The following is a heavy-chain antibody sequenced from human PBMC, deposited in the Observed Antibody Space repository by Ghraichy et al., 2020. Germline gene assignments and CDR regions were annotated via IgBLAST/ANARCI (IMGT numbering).Heavy chain of an antibody. CDR3: ASRRSKLFPYGMDV. J-gene: IGHJ6*02. CDR2: INSDGSST. Sequence: GESLRLSCAASGFTFSSYWMHWVRQAPGKGLVWVSRINSDGSSTSYADSVKGRFTISRDNAKNTLYLQMNSLRAEDTAVYYCASRRSKLFPYGMDVWGQGTTVTVSS. D-gene: IGHD1-7*01. V-gene: IGHV3-74*01. CDR1: GFTFSSYW.